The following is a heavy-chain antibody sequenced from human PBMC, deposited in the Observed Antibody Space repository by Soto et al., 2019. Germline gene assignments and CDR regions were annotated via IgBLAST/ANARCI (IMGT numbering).Heavy chain of an antibody. D-gene: IGHD3-22*01. V-gene: IGHV1-69*13. J-gene: IGHJ3*02. Sequence: SVKVSCKASGGTFSSYAISGGRQAPGQGLEWMGGIIPIFGPANYAQKFQGRVTITADESTSTAYMELSSMRSEDTAVSYCARGYYDSSGYYSGPFDIWGQGTMVTVS. CDR2: IIPIFGPA. CDR3: ARGYYDSSGYYSGPFDI. CDR1: GGTFSSYA.